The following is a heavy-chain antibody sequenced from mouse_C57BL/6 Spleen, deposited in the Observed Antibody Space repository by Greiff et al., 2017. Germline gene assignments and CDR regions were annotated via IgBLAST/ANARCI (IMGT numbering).Heavy chain of an antibody. Sequence: EVQLVESGGGLVKPGGSLKLSCAASGFTFSSYAMSWVRQTPEKRLEWVATISDGGSYTYYPDNVKGRFTISRDNAKNNLYLQMSHLKSEDTAMYYCARDYYGNWGDAMDYWGQGTSVTVSS. CDR1: GFTFSSYA. J-gene: IGHJ4*01. D-gene: IGHD2-1*01. CDR3: ARDYYGNWGDAMDY. V-gene: IGHV5-4*01. CDR2: ISDGGSYT.